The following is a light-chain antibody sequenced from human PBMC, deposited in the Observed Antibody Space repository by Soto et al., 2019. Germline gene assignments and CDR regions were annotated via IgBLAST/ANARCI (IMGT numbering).Light chain of an antibody. J-gene: IGKJ4*01. CDR3: QKYTNVPA. Sequence: DIQMTQSPSSLSASVGDRVTITCRASQGISNYLAWYQQIPGKVPKLLISAASTLQSGVPSRFSGSGSGTDFTLTISSLQPEDVATYYCQKYTNVPAFGGGNKVEFK. V-gene: IGKV1-27*01. CDR2: AAS. CDR1: QGISNY.